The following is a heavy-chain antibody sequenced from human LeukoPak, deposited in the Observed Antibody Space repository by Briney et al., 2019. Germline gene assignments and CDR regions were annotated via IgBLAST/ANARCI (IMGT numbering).Heavy chain of an antibody. D-gene: IGHD3-22*01. CDR3: ARSYYYDGFDYSLGF. J-gene: IGHJ1*01. Sequence: SETLSLTCTVSGGSISSYYWSWVRQPPGKGLEWIGEINHSGTSRYSLSLKSRLTISIDTSKNQFSLRLKSVTAADTAKYYCARSYYYDGFDYSLGFWGQGPWSPSPQ. CDR1: GGSISSYY. V-gene: IGHV4-34*01. CDR2: INHSGTS.